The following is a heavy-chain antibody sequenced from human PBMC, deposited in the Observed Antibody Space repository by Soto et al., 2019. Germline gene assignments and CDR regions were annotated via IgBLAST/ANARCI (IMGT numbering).Heavy chain of an antibody. CDR3: ARCGEYSSSVCAFDI. V-gene: IGHV3-33*01. J-gene: IGHJ3*02. CDR1: GFTFSSYG. CDR2: IWYDGSNK. D-gene: IGHD6-6*01. Sequence: HPGGSLRLSCAASGFTFSSYGMHWVRQAPGKGLEWVAVIWYDGSNKYYADSVKGRFTISRDNSKNTLYLQMNSLRAEDTALYYCARCGEYSSSVCAFDIWGQGTMVTVSS.